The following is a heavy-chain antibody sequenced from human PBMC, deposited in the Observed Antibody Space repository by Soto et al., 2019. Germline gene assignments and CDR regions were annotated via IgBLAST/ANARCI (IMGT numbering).Heavy chain of an antibody. J-gene: IGHJ5*02. V-gene: IGHV1-3*04. Sequence: QDQLVQSGAEVKRPGASVKISCKASGYRFIYYPIHWVRQAPGQGLEWMGWINIGNGNTQYSQNFQGRVTITSDTSATTVDMELSRLKSEDTAVYYCAREPRCGGKCYDNYFDPWGQGTLVIVSS. CDR1: GYRFIYYP. CDR3: AREPRCGGKCYDNYFDP. D-gene: IGHD2-21*01. CDR2: INIGNGNT.